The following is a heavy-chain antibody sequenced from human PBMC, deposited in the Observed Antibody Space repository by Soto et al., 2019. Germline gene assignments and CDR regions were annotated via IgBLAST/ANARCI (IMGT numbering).Heavy chain of an antibody. Sequence: ASVKVSCKASGYTFTSYDINWVRQATGQGLEWMGWMNPNSGNTGYAQKFQGRVTMTRNTSISTAYMELSSLRSEDTAVYYCARGGGGYSGYDYSSSYYYYMDVWGKGTTVTVSS. CDR3: ARGGGGYSGYDYSSSYYYYMDV. V-gene: IGHV1-8*01. J-gene: IGHJ6*03. D-gene: IGHD5-12*01. CDR2: MNPNSGNT. CDR1: GYTFTSYD.